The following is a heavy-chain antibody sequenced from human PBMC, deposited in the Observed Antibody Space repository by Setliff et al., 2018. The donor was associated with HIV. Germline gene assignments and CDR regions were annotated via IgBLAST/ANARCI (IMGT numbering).Heavy chain of an antibody. V-gene: IGHV4-4*09. CDR2: RSTTGST. D-gene: IGHD3-22*01. CDR3: ARSRLHYYDSSGYYPSYFDY. CDR1: GDSISSYF. Sequence: SETLSLTCTVSGDSISSYFWSWIRQSPGKGLEWIGFRSTTGSTNYNPSLKSRVTISVDTSKNQFSLKLSSATAADTAVYYCARSRLHYYDSSGYYPSYFDYWGQGTLVTVSS. J-gene: IGHJ4*02.